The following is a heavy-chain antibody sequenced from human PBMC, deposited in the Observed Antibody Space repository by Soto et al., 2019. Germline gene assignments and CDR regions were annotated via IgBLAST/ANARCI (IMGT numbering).Heavy chain of an antibody. V-gene: IGHV1-18*04. CDR3: ARATASSGWYGQGYYYYGMDV. CDR2: ISAYNGNT. CDR1: GYTFTSYG. D-gene: IGHD6-19*01. J-gene: IGHJ6*02. Sequence: ASVKVSCKASGYTFTSYGISWVRQAPGQGLEWMGWISAYNGNTNYAQKLQGRVTMTTDTSTSTAYMELRSLRSDDTAVYYCARATASSGWYGQGYYYYGMDVWGQGTTVTVSS.